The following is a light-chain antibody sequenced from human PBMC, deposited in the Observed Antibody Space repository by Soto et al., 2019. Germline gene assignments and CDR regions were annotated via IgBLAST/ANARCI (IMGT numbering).Light chain of an antibody. V-gene: IGKV1-5*03. Sequence: DIQMTQSPSTLSGSVGDRVTITCRASQTISSWLAWYQQKPGKAPKVLIYKASSLESGVPSRFSGSGSGTEFTLTISSLQPDDFATYYCQHYNSYSPTFGQGTKVDIK. CDR3: QHYNSYSPT. CDR1: QTISSW. J-gene: IGKJ1*01. CDR2: KAS.